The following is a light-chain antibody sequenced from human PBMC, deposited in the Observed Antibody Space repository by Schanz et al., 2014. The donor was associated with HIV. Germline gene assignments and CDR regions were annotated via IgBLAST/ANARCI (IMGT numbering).Light chain of an antibody. Sequence: QSALTQPPSASGSPGQSVTISCTGTSSDVGDYNYVSWYQQHPGKAPKLMIYEVTKRPSGVPDRFSGSKSGNTASLTVSGLQAEDEADYYCQSYDSSLSGVVFGGGTKLTVL. CDR1: SSDVGDYNY. J-gene: IGLJ2*01. CDR2: EVT. CDR3: QSYDSSLSGVV. V-gene: IGLV2-8*01.